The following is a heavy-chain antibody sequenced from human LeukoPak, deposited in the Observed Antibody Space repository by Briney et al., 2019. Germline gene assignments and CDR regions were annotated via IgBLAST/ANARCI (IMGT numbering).Heavy chain of an antibody. CDR1: GFTFSSYA. CDR2: ISSSSSYI. CDR3: AGVPVSAYYYDSSGPFDY. V-gene: IGHV3-21*01. J-gene: IGHJ4*02. Sequence: PGGSLRLSCAASGFTFSSYAMHWVRQAPGKGLEWVSSISSSSSYIYYADSVKGRFTISRDNAKNSLYLQMNSLRAEDTAVYYCAGVPVSAYYYDSSGPFDYWGQGTLVTVSS. D-gene: IGHD3-22*01.